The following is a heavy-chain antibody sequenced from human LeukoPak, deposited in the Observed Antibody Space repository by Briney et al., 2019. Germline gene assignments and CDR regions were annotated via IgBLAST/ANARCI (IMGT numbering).Heavy chain of an antibody. Sequence: GGSLRLSCAASGFTFNRYAMHWVRQAPGKGLEWVAFISYDGSNKYYTDSVKGRFTISRDNSKNTLYLQMNGLRAEDTAVYYCARATSSTAQLAFDIWGQGTMVTVSS. D-gene: IGHD4-11*01. CDR3: ARATSSTAQLAFDI. V-gene: IGHV3-30-3*01. CDR1: GFTFNRYA. J-gene: IGHJ3*02. CDR2: ISYDGSNK.